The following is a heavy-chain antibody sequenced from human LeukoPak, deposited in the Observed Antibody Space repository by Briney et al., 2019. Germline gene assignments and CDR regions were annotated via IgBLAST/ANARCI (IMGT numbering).Heavy chain of an antibody. V-gene: IGHV1-46*01. CDR3: ARDPSAPTYLYYYDSSLNYFDY. D-gene: IGHD3-22*01. CDR2: INPSGGST. CDR1: GYTFTSYY. Sequence: ASVKVSCKASGYTFTSYYMHWVRQAPGQGLEWMGIINPSGGSTSYAQKFQGRVTMTRDTSTSTVYMELSSLRSEDTAVYYCARDPSAPTYLYYYDSSLNYFDYWGQGTLVTVSS. J-gene: IGHJ4*02.